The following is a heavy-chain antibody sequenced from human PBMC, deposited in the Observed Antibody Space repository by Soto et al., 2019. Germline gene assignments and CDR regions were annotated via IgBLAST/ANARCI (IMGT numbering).Heavy chain of an antibody. D-gene: IGHD3-10*01. V-gene: IGHV1-69*10. CDR1: GGSFNSYA. CDR2: IIPMSGIP. CDR3: TRRGRESANWFDP. Sequence: GAPVKVSCKASGGSFNSYAMSWVRQAPGQGLEWMGGIIPMSGIPNYAQKFKGRVTITADKSTNTVYLEVNNLTYDDTAVYYCTRRGRESANWFDPWGEGTQVTVSS. J-gene: IGHJ5*02.